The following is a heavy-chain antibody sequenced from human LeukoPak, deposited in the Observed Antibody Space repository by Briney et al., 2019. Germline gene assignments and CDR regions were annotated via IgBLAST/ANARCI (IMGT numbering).Heavy chain of an antibody. D-gene: IGHD5-24*01. CDR1: GYTFTSYY. CDR2: INPSGGST. V-gene: IGHV1-46*01. Sequence: ASVKVSCKASGYTFTSYYMHWVRQAPGQGLQWMGIINPSGGSTSYVQKFQGRVTMTRDMSTSTVYMELSSLRSEDTAVYYCAREMATIMSLTYWGQGTLVTVSS. J-gene: IGHJ4*02. CDR3: AREMATIMSLTY.